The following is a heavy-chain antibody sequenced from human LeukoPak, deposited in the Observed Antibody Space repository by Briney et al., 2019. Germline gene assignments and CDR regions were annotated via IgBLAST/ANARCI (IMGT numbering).Heavy chain of an antibody. V-gene: IGHV1-2*02. CDR1: GNTFTGYY. Sequence: ASVKVSCKASGNTFTGYYMHWVRQAPGQGLEWMGWINPNSGGTNYAQKFQGRVTMTRDTSINTAYMELSRLRSEDTAVYYCARGSMIRGTAGDYWGQGTLVTVSS. CDR3: ARGSMIRGTAGDY. J-gene: IGHJ4*02. D-gene: IGHD3-10*01. CDR2: INPNSGGT.